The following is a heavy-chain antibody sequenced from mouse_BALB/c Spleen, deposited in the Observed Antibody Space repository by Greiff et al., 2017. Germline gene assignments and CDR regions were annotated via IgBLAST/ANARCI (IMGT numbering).Heavy chain of an antibody. CDR2: ISTYYGDA. J-gene: IGHJ2*01. CDR3: ARWAIYYDY. Sequence: QVQLQQSGAELVRPGVSVKISCKGSGYTFTDYAMHWVKQSHAKSLEWIGVISTYYGDASYNQKFKGKATMTVDKSSSTAYMELARLTSEDSAIYYCARWAIYYDYWGQGTTLTVSS. V-gene: IGHV1S137*01. CDR1: GYTFTDYA. D-gene: IGHD3-1*01.